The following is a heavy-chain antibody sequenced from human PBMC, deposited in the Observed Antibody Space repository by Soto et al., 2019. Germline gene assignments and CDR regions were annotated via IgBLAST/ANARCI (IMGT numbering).Heavy chain of an antibody. D-gene: IGHD5-18*01. J-gene: IGHJ4*02. V-gene: IGHV3-30-3*01. CDR3: ARAVDTAMVGGY. Sequence: QVQLVESGGGVVQPGRSLRLSCAASGFTFSSYAMHWVRQAPGKGLEWVAVISYDGSNKYYADSVKGRFTISRDNSKNTLYLQMNSLRAEDTAVYYCARAVDTAMVGGYWGQGTLVTVSS. CDR2: ISYDGSNK. CDR1: GFTFSSYA.